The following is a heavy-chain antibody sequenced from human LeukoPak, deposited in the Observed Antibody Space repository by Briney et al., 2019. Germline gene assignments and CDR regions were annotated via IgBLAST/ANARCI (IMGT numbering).Heavy chain of an antibody. D-gene: IGHD3-22*01. Sequence: GGSLRLSCEASGFTFSSFWMHWVRHAPGKGLVWVSRINSDGGRTTYADSVKGRFTISRDNAKNTLYLQMNSLRAEDTAVYYCARAHYFDTSGQVDYWGQGTLVTVSS. J-gene: IGHJ4*02. CDR3: ARAHYFDTSGQVDY. CDR2: INSDGGRT. V-gene: IGHV3-74*01. CDR1: GFTFSSFW.